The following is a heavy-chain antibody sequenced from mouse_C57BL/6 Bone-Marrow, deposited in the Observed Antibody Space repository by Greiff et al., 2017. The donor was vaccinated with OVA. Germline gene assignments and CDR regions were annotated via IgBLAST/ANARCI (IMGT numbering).Heavy chain of an antibody. D-gene: IGHD1-1*01. Sequence: QVQLKESGAELMKPGASVKLSCKATGYTFTGYWIEWVKQRPGHGLEWIGEILPGSGSTNYNEKFKCKATFTADPSYNTVYMQLSSLTTEDSAIYYCARSTVVAPGWYFDVWGTGTTVTVSS. CDR3: ARSTVVAPGWYFDV. J-gene: IGHJ1*03. V-gene: IGHV1-9*01. CDR2: ILPGSGST. CDR1: GYTFTGYW.